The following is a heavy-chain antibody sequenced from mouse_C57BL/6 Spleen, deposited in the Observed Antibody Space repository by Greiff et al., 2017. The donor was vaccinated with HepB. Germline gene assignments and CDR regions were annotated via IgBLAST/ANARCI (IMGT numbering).Heavy chain of an antibody. CDR3: ARGGGPFAY. CDR2: INYDGSST. V-gene: IGHV5-16*01. Sequence: DVHLVESEGGLVQPGSSMKLSCTASGFTFSDYYMAWVRQVPEKGLEWVANINYDGSSTYYLDSLKSRFIISRDNAKNILYLQMSSLKSEDTATYYCARGGGPFAYWGQGTLVTVSA. CDR1: GFTFSDYY. J-gene: IGHJ3*01.